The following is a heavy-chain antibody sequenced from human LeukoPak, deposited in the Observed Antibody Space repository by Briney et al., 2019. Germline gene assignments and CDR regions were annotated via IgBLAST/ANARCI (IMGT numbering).Heavy chain of an antibody. CDR3: ARSGIAVDGGNFDS. D-gene: IGHD6-19*01. J-gene: IGHJ4*02. CDR1: GDPISSYY. Sequence: PSETLSLTCIVSGDPISSYYWSWVRQPPGKGLEWIGCIYYSGTTKYNPSLKSRVTISVDASKNHFSLNLTSVTPADTAVFYCARSGIAVDGGNFDSWGQGTLVTVSS. V-gene: IGHV4-59*12. CDR2: IYYSGTT.